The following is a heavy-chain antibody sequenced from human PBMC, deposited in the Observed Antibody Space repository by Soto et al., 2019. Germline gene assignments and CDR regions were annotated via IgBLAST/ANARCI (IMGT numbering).Heavy chain of an antibody. V-gene: IGHV3-49*03. Sequence: GGSLRLSCTASGFTFGDYAMSWFRQAPGKGLEWVGFIRSKAYGGTTEYAASVKGRFTISRDDSKSIAYLQMNSLKTEDTAVYYCTTDGLPLWFGENPFDPWGQGTLVTVSS. CDR1: GFTFGDYA. CDR2: IRSKAYGGTT. CDR3: TTDGLPLWFGENPFDP. J-gene: IGHJ5*02. D-gene: IGHD3-10*01.